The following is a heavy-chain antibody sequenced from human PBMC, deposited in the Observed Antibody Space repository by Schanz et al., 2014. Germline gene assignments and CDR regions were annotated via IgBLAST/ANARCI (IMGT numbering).Heavy chain of an antibody. Sequence: EVQLLESGGGFVQPGGSLRLSCVASGVTFITYTMNWVRQTPGKGLEWVSFISSSGTSIYYADSVKGRFTISRDNAKNSLYLQMNSLRAEDTAVYYCARSRGFDSIFDFWGRGTLVTVSS. V-gene: IGHV3-48*01. CDR1: GVTFITYT. CDR2: ISSSGTSI. CDR3: ARSRGFDSIFDF. J-gene: IGHJ4*02. D-gene: IGHD5-12*01.